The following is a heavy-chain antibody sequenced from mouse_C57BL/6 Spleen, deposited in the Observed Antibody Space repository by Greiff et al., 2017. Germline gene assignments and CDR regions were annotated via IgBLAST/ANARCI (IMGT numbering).Heavy chain of an antibody. CDR1: GFTFSSYA. CDR2: ISDGGSYT. V-gene: IGHV5-4*01. J-gene: IGHJ2*01. D-gene: IGHD1-1*01. Sequence: EVQGVESGGGSVKPGGSLKLSCAASGFTFSSYAMSWVRQTPEKRLEWVATISDGGSYTYYPDNVKGRFTISRDNAKNNLYLQMSHLKSEDTAMYYCARAYYDYFDYWGQGTTLTVSS. CDR3: ARAYYDYFDY.